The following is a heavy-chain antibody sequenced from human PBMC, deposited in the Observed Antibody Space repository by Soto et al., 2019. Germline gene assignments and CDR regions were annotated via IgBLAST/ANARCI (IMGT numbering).Heavy chain of an antibody. V-gene: IGHV3-23*01. CDR1: GFTCSSYD. J-gene: IGHJ6*02. D-gene: IGHD3-10*01. CDR3: VRPLPSGRNYGLDV. CDR2: ILVGGST. Sequence: PGGSLRLSCAASGFTCSSYDMSWVRQAPGKGLEWVSTILVGGSTHYPDSVKGRFTISRDNSKNTVSLQMDSLRAEDTAVYYCVRPLPSGRNYGLDVWGQGTTVTVSS.